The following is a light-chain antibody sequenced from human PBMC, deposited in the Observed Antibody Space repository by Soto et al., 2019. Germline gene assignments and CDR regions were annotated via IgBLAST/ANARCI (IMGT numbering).Light chain of an antibody. J-gene: IGKJ4*01. CDR3: QQYNNWPIT. CDR1: QSVSSN. CDR2: GAS. V-gene: IGKV3-15*01. Sequence: EIVMTQSPATLSVSPGERATLSCRASQSVSSNLAWYQQKPGQAPRLLIYGASTWANGIPARFSGSGSGTEFTLSISSLQSEDFAVYYCQQYNNWPITFGGGTKVEIK.